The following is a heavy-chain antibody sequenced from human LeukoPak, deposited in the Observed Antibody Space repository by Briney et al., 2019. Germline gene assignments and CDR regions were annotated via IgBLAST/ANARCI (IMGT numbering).Heavy chain of an antibody. V-gene: IGHV3-53*01. Sequence: GGSLRLSCAASGFTFSSNYMSWVRQAPGKGLEWVSVIYSGGSTYYADSVKGRFTISRDTSKNTLYLQMNSLRAEDTAVYYCARDLVGATNGMDVWGQGTTDTVSS. CDR1: GFTFSSNY. D-gene: IGHD1-26*01. CDR2: IYSGGST. CDR3: ARDLVGATNGMDV. J-gene: IGHJ6*02.